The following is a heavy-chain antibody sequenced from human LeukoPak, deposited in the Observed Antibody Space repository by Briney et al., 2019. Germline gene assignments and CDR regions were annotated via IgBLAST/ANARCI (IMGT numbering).Heavy chain of an antibody. CDR1: GFSFRAYW. Sequence: GGSLRLSCAASGFSFRAYWMTWVRQAPGTGLEWVAIIKEDGSETYSMDSVKGRFTISRDNAKNSLYLQMNSLRGDDTAVYYCARVIWRQLAPFDYWGQGALVTFSS. CDR2: IKEDGSET. CDR3: ARVIWRQLAPFDY. V-gene: IGHV3-7*03. D-gene: IGHD6-13*01. J-gene: IGHJ4*02.